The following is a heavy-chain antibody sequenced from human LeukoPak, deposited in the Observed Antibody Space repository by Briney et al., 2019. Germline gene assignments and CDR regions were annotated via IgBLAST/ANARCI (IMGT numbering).Heavy chain of an antibody. J-gene: IGHJ4*02. D-gene: IGHD3-22*01. V-gene: IGHV4-59*01. CDR1: GVSISSYY. CDR3: ARIRITMIVVVIDY. CDR2: IYYSGST. Sequence: SETLSLTCTVSGVSISSYYWSWIRQPPGKGLEWIGYIYYSGSTNYNPSLKSRVTISVDTSKNQFSLKLSSVTAADTAVYYCARIRITMIVVVIDYWGQGTLVTVSS.